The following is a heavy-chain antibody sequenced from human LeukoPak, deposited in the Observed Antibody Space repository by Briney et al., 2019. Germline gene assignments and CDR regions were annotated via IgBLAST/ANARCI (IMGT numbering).Heavy chain of an antibody. D-gene: IGHD6-6*01. Sequence: GGSLRLSCAASGLTFSSHWMHWVRQAPGKGLVWVSRITNDGSSTTYADSVKGRFTISRDNAKNMLYLQMNSLRAEDTAVYYCARGLSIAARYHYYYYGMDVWGQGTTVTVSS. CDR2: ITNDGSST. CDR1: GLTFSSHW. CDR3: ARGLSIAARYHYYYYGMDV. V-gene: IGHV3-74*01. J-gene: IGHJ6*02.